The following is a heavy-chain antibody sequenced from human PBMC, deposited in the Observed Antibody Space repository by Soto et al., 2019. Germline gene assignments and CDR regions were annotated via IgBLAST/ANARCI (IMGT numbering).Heavy chain of an antibody. Sequence: ASVKVSCKASGYTFTSYYMHWVRQDPGQGLEWMGIINPSGGSTSYAQKFQGRVTMTRDTSTSTVYMELSSLRSEDTAVYYCARQRWPSRWYYDSSGRLELFDYWGQGTLVTVSS. D-gene: IGHD3-22*01. CDR2: INPSGGST. J-gene: IGHJ4*02. V-gene: IGHV1-46*01. CDR3: ARQRWPSRWYYDSSGRLELFDY. CDR1: GYTFTSYY.